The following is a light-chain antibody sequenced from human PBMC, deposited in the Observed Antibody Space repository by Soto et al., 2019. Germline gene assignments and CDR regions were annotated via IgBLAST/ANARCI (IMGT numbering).Light chain of an antibody. Sequence: LTQPASVSGSPGQSITISCTGTSSDVGGYNYVSWYQQHPGKTPKLMIYEVSNRPSGVSNRFSGSKSGNTASLTISGLQAEDEADYYRSSYTGSNTRYVFGTGTKVTVL. CDR2: EVS. V-gene: IGLV2-14*01. CDR3: SSYTGSNTRYV. J-gene: IGLJ1*01. CDR1: SSDVGGYNY.